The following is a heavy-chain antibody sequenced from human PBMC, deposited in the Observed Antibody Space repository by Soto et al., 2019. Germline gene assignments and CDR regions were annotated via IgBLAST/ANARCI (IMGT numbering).Heavy chain of an antibody. V-gene: IGHV4-34*01. CDR3: ARDKITGLFDY. J-gene: IGHJ4*02. Sequence: SETLSLTCAVYGGSVRGCYWTWIRQPPGTGLEWIGEINHSGSTNYNPSLKSRVAISVDTSKNQFSLKLTSVTAADTAVYYCARDKITGLFDYWGQGTLVTVPS. D-gene: IGHD2-8*02. CDR1: GGSVRGCY. CDR2: INHSGST.